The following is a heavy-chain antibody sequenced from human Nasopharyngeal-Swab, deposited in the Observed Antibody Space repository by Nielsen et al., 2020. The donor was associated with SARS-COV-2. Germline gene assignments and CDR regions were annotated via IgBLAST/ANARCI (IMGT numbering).Heavy chain of an antibody. J-gene: IGHJ1*01. Sequence: LSLTCAASGFTFSSYAMSWVRQAPGKGLEWVSAISGSGGSTYYADSVKGRFTISRDNSKNTLYLQMNSLRAEDTAVYYCAKDPYSSGWYGEYFQHWGQGTLVTVSS. D-gene: IGHD6-19*01. CDR3: AKDPYSSGWYGEYFQH. CDR2: ISGSGGST. V-gene: IGHV3-23*01. CDR1: GFTFSSYA.